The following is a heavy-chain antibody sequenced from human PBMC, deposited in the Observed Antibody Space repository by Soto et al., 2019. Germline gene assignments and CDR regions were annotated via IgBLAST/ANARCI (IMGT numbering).Heavy chain of an antibody. V-gene: IGHV4-39*01. CDR1: GGSISRSNYY. CDR2: IFENGTT. Sequence: QLQLQESGPGLVEPSETLSLTCTVSGGSISRSNYYWAWIRQPPGKGPEWIGSIFENGTTSKTPSLTNSFAISIDTSKNEFSLRLYYMTAADTAVYYCARGGQYYDMSTYYFDYWGQGTLVTVSS. D-gene: IGHD3-22*01. J-gene: IGHJ4*02. CDR3: ARGGQYYDMSTYYFDY.